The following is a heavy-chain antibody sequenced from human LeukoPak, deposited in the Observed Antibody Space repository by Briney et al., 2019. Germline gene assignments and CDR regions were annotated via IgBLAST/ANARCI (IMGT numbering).Heavy chain of an antibody. Sequence: GASVKVSCKASGYTFTGYHMHWVRQAPGQGLEWMGWINPNSGGTNYAQKFQGRVTMTRDTSISTAYMELSRLRSDDTAVYYCARAPSATCHAFDIWGQGTMVTVSS. J-gene: IGHJ3*02. V-gene: IGHV1-2*02. CDR1: GYTFTGYH. D-gene: IGHD1-26*01. CDR3: ARAPSATCHAFDI. CDR2: INPNSGGT.